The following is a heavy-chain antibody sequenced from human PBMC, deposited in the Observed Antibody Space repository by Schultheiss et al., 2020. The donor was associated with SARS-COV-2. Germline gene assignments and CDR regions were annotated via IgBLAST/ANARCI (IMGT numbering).Heavy chain of an antibody. D-gene: IGHD3-22*01. CDR1: GFTVSSNY. Sequence: GGSLRLSCAASGFTVSSNYMSWVRQAPGKGLEWVSVIFRGDNTYYADSVKGRFTISRDNSKNTLYLQMNSLRAEDTAVYYCAKARLTVVTGVGFDYWGQGTLVTVSS. V-gene: IGHV3-53*01. J-gene: IGHJ4*02. CDR2: IFRGDNT. CDR3: AKARLTVVTGVGFDY.